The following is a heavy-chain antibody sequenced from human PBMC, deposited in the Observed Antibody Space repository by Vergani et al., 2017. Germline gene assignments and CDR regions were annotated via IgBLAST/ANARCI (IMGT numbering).Heavy chain of an antibody. CDR1: DFISNGYY. J-gene: IGHJ4*02. Sequence: QVQLEESGPGLVKPSETLSLICDVFDFISNGYYWGWIRQSPGKGLEWFGSLYASGSTYYSPSQKSRVAISIATSKNHFSLRLSSVTAADTAVYYCARHLRGYSYGVFDYWGQGREVTVSS. V-gene: IGHV4-38-2*01. CDR2: LYASGST. CDR3: ARHLRGYSYGVFDY. D-gene: IGHD5-18*01.